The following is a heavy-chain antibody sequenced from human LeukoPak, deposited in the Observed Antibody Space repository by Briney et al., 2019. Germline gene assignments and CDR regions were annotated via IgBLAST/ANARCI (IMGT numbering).Heavy chain of an antibody. V-gene: IGHV4-34*01. J-gene: IGHJ6*02. D-gene: IGHD6-6*01. CDR1: GGSFSGYY. CDR3: ARDPSIAARSYGMDV. CDR2: INHSGST. Sequence: PSETLSLTCAVYGGSFSGYYWSWSRQPPGKGLEWIGEINHSGSTNYNPSLKSRVTISVDTSKNQFSLKLSSVTAADTAVYYCARDPSIAARSYGMDVWGQGTTVTVSS.